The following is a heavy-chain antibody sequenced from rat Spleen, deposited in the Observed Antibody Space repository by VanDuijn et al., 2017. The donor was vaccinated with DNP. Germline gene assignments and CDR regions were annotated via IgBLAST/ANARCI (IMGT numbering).Heavy chain of an antibody. D-gene: IGHD2-7*01. V-gene: IGHV5-22*01. CDR1: GFTFSGYY. CDR3: ARLLAGRSYYFDY. CDR2: IIYDGSRT. Sequence: EVQLVESGGDLVQPGRSLKLSCAASGFTFSGYYMAWVRQAPKKGLEWVATIIYDGSRTYYRDSVKGRFTISRDNAKSTLYLQMNSLRSEDTATYYCARLLAGRSYYFDYWGQGVMVTVSS. J-gene: IGHJ2*01.